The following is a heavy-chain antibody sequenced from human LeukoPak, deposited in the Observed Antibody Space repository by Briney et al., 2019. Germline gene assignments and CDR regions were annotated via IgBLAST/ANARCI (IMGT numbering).Heavy chain of an antibody. CDR3: ARAYSGSYEDYFDY. D-gene: IGHD1-26*01. CDR2: ISSSSSYI. J-gene: IGHJ4*02. Sequence: GGSLRLSCAASGFTFSSYGMSWVRQAPGKGLEWVSSISSSSSYIYYADSVKGRFTISRDNAKNSLYLQMNSLRAEDTAVYYCARAYSGSYEDYFDYWGQGTLVTVSS. CDR1: GFTFSSYG. V-gene: IGHV3-21*01.